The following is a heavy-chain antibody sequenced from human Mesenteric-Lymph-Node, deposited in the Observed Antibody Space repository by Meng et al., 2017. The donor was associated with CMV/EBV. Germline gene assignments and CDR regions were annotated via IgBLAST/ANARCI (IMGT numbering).Heavy chain of an antibody. V-gene: IGHV1-2*02. CDR3: ASAPRGLAEYFQH. CDR1: GYSFTDYF. CDR2: INPNSGDT. J-gene: IGHJ1*01. Sequence: CKASGYSFTDYFMHWVRQAPGQGLEWMGWINPNSGDTNHAQIFQGRITMTRDTSITTVYMELSSLRSDDTAVYYCASAPRGLAEYFQHWGQGTLVTVSS.